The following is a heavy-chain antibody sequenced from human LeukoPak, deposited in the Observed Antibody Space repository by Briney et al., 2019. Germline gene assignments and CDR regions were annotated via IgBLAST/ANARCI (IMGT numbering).Heavy chain of an antibody. CDR2: IYYSGST. CDR3: ARGLGVVVAAEPGGAFDI. Sequence: SETLSLTCTVSGGSISSYYWSWIRQPPGKGLEWIGYIYYSGSTNYNPPLKSRVTISVGTSKNQFSLKLSSVTAADTAVYYCARGLGVVVAAEPGGAFDIWGQGTMVTVSS. J-gene: IGHJ3*02. CDR1: GGSISSYY. V-gene: IGHV4-59*01. D-gene: IGHD2-15*01.